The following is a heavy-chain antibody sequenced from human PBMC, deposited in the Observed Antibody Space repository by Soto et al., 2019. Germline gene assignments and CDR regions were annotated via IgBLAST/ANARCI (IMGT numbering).Heavy chain of an antibody. J-gene: IGHJ4*02. CDR2: ISGSGGST. CDR3: AIYDFWSGYYTVDY. Sequence: GGSLRLSCAASGFTFSSYAVSWVRQAPGKGLEWVSAISGSGGSTYYADSVKGRFTISRDNSKNTLYLQMNSLRAEDTAVYYCAIYDFWSGYYTVDYWGQGTLVTVSS. V-gene: IGHV3-23*01. D-gene: IGHD3-3*01. CDR1: GFTFSSYA.